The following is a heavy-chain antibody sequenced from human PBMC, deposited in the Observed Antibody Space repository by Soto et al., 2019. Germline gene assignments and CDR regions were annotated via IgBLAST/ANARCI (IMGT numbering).Heavy chain of an antibody. CDR3: ARHQHHGYVES. Sequence: QLQLQESGPGLVKPSETLSLTCTVSGDSISSSRSSSYYWAWIRHPPGKGLEWIGSIDYNGGTYFHPALKSRVTISEDTSRNHFSLKLRFATASHTAVYYCARHQHHGYVESWGPGALVTVS. CDR2: IDYNGGT. CDR1: GDSISSSRSSSYY. D-gene: IGHD2-2*01. V-gene: IGHV4-39*01. J-gene: IGHJ4*02.